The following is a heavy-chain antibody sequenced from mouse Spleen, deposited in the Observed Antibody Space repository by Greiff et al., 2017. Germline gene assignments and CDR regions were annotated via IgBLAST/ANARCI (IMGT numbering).Heavy chain of an antibody. J-gene: IGHJ4*01. CDR2: FHPYNDDT. Sequence: VQLQESGAELVKPGASVKMSCTASGYTFTTYPIEWMKQNHGKSLEWIGNFHPYNDDTKYNEKFKGKVTLTVETSSSTVYLELSRLTSDDSAVYFCARGGTAMDYWGQGTSVTVSS. V-gene: IGHV1-47*01. D-gene: IGHD3-3*01. CDR1: GYTFTTYP. CDR3: ARGGTAMDY.